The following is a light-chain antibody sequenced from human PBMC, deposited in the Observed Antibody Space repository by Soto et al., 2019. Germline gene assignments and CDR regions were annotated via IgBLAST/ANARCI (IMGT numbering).Light chain of an antibody. J-gene: IGLJ1*01. CDR2: DVS. Sequence: QSVLTQSASVSGSPGQSITISCTGTSSDVGNYNLVSWYQQHPGKAPKLMIHDVSNRPSGVSNRISGSKSGNTASLTISGLQAEDEADYYCSSYTGSSTYVFGTGTKVTVL. CDR1: SSDVGNYNL. CDR3: SSYTGSSTYV. V-gene: IGLV2-14*02.